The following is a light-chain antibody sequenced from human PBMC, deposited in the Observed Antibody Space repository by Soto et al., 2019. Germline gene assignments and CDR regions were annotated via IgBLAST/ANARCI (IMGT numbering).Light chain of an antibody. CDR2: DVS. J-gene: IGLJ2*01. Sequence: QSALTQPASVSGSPGQSITISCTGTSSDVGGYNYVSWYQQHPGQAPKLMIYDVSHRPSGVSNRFSGSKSGNTDSLTISGLQAEDEADYYCSSYTSSSTLVFGGGTKLTVL. CDR1: SSDVGGYNY. CDR3: SSYTSSSTLV. V-gene: IGLV2-14*01.